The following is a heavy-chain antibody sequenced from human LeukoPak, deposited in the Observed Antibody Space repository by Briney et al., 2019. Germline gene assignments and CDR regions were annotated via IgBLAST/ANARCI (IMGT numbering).Heavy chain of an antibody. CDR1: GGTFSSYA. CDR2: IIPIFGTA. Sequence: SVKVSCKASGGTFSSYAISWVRQAPGQGLEWMGGIIPIFGTANYAQKFQGRVTITADESTSTAYMELSSLRSEDTAVYYCASRWCSGGSCYHNWFDPWGQGTLVTVSS. D-gene: IGHD2-15*01. CDR3: ASRWCSGGSCYHNWFDP. V-gene: IGHV1-69*13. J-gene: IGHJ5*02.